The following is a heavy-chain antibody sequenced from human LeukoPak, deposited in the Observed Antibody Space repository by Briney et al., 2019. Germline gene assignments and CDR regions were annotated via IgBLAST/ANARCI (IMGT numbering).Heavy chain of an antibody. J-gene: IGHJ2*01. D-gene: IGHD7-27*01. CDR3: AKEASWGNWYFDF. CDR2: IWYDGSEK. CDR1: GFAFRHYG. V-gene: IGHV3-33*06. Sequence: GGSLRLSCAASGFAFRHYGMHWVRQAPGRGLEWVAVIWYDGSEKYYTDSVKGRFTISRDNSKNTLYLQMNSLRAGDTAVYYCAKEASWGNWYFDFWGRGTLVIVSS.